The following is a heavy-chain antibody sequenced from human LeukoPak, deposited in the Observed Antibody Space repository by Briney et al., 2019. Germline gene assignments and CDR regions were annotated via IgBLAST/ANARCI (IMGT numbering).Heavy chain of an antibody. V-gene: IGHV3-15*07. CDR1: GFTFSNAW. D-gene: IGHD3-22*01. CDR3: ATDFYDST. J-gene: IGHJ5*02. CDR2: IRSNSDGGTI. Sequence: GGSLRLSCATSGFTFSNAWMNWVRQAPGKGLEWVGRIRSNSDGGTIDYAAPVKGRFTFSRDDSKTTLYLQMNSLQTEDTAVYYCATDFYDSTWGQGTLVTVSS.